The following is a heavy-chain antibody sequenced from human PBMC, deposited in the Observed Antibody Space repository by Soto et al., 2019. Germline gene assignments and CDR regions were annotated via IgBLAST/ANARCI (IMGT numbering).Heavy chain of an antibody. Sequence: GGSPGLCCASSGFTFSSYSMNWVRQDPGKGLEWVSSISSSSSYIYYADSVKGRFTISRDNAKNSLYLQMNSLRAEDTAVYYCARDEDIVVVPAALSAPYYYYGMDVWGQGTTVTVSS. CDR2: ISSSSSYI. V-gene: IGHV3-21*01. CDR1: GFTFSSYS. CDR3: ARDEDIVVVPAALSAPYYYYGMDV. D-gene: IGHD2-2*01. J-gene: IGHJ6*02.